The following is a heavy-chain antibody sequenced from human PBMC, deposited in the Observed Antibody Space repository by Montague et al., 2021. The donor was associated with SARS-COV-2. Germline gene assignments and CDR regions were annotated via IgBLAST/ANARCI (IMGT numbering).Heavy chain of an antibody. J-gene: IGHJ4*02. CDR1: GGSFSDYH. Sequence: SETLSLTCAVYGGSFSDYHWTWIRQSPGGGLEWIGQINYGGSTKYNPSLRSRVTISIDTSKNQFSLKLTSVTAADTAVYYCARGASEYWGQGTLVTVSS. CDR2: INYGGST. CDR3: ARGASEY. V-gene: IGHV4-34*01.